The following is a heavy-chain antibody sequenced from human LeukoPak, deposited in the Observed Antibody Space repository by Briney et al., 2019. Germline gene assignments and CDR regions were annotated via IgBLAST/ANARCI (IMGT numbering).Heavy chain of an antibody. Sequence: SVKVSCKASGGTFSSYAISWVRQAPGQGLEWMGVIIPIFGTANYAQKFQGRVTITAHESTSTAYMELSSLRSEDTAVYYCAVDAYLGGHLGNWFDHWGQGTLVTVSS. CDR3: AVDAYLGGHLGNWFDH. CDR1: GGTFSSYA. CDR2: IIPIFGTA. J-gene: IGHJ5*02. V-gene: IGHV1-69*01. D-gene: IGHD2-21*01.